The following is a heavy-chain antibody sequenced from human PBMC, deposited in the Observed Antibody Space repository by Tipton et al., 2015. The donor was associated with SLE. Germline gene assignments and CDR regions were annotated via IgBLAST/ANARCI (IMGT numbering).Heavy chain of an antibody. CDR3: ARTSTYYDFWSGSYYYYYYMDV. CDR2: IYYSGST. CDR1: GGSISSNIYY. D-gene: IGHD3-3*01. V-gene: IGHV4-39*01. Sequence: SLTCTVSGGSISSNIYYWGWIRQPQGKGLEWIGSIYYSGSTYYNPSLKSRVTISVDTSKNQFSLKLSSVTAADTAVYYCARTSTYYDFWSGSYYYYYYMDVWGKGTTVTVSS. J-gene: IGHJ6*03.